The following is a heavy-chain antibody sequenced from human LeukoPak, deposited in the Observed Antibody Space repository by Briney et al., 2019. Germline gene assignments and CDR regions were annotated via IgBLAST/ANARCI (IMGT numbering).Heavy chain of an antibody. V-gene: IGHV4-59*12. Sequence: PSETLSLTCTVFGGSISSYYWTWIRQPPGKGLEWIGYIYYSGSTNYNPSLKSRVTISVDTSKNQFSLKLSSVTAADTAVYYCARYYDRSGSDYWGQGTLVTVSS. CDR3: ARYYDRSGSDY. CDR1: GGSISSYY. D-gene: IGHD3-22*01. CDR2: IYYSGST. J-gene: IGHJ4*02.